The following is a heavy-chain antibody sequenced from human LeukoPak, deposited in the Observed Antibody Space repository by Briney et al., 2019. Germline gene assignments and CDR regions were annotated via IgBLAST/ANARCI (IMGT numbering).Heavy chain of an antibody. CDR1: GFTFCITS. D-gene: IGHD1-26*01. CDR2: ISSGSSYI. V-gene: IGHV3-21*01. Sequence: PGGSLRLSCAASGFTFCITSMNCVSQAPGEGLEWVSSISSGSSYILYADSVKGRFTISRDNAKNSLYLQMNSLRAEDTAVYYCAREFFYREGGTTVLDYWGQGTLVTVSS. CDR3: AREFFYREGGTTVLDY. J-gene: IGHJ4*02.